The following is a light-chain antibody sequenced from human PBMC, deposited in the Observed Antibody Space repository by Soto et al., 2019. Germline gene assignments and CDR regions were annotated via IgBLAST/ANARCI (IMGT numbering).Light chain of an antibody. CDR1: QNIGSN. CDR3: QQTHTFPWT. V-gene: IGKV1-39*01. J-gene: IGKJ1*01. Sequence: DLRMTQSPSSLSASVRDRVTITCRASQNIGSNLNWYQQSPGRAPKLLVFAASSKSRGVPLRFDARGSGTDFSLTINSLQPEDVATYYCQQTHTFPWTFGQGTKVDVK. CDR2: AAS.